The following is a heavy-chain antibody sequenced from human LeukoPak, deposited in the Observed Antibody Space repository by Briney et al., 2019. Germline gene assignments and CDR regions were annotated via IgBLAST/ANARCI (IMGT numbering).Heavy chain of an antibody. J-gene: IGHJ4*02. CDR1: GFTVSSNS. Sequence: GGSLRLSCTVSGFTVSSNSMSWVRQAPGKGLEWVSFIYSDNTHYSDSVKGRFTISRDNSKNTLYLQMNSLRAEDTAVYYCARESVAVAADDYWGQGTLVTVSS. D-gene: IGHD6-19*01. CDR2: IYSDNT. CDR3: ARESVAVAADDY. V-gene: IGHV3-53*01.